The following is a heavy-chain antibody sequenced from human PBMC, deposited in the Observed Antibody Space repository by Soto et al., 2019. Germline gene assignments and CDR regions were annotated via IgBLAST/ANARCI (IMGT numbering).Heavy chain of an antibody. CDR3: ARDASDSSGYYYDF. J-gene: IGHJ4*02. Sequence: SDTLSLTCTVSGGSISSYHWSWIRQPAGKGLEWIGRIYTSGSTKYNSFLKSRVTMSVDTSKNQFSLKLSSVTAADTAVYYCARDASDSSGYYYDFWGQGTLVTVSS. V-gene: IGHV4-4*07. CDR1: GGSISSYH. D-gene: IGHD3-22*01. CDR2: IYTSGST.